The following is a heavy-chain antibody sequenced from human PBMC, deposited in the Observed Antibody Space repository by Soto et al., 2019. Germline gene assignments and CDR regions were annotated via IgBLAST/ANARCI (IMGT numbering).Heavy chain of an antibody. CDR3: TRGDY. V-gene: IGHV4-31*03. CDR1: GDSMTTVGYY. CDR2: ISYSGST. Sequence: QVQLQESGPGLVKPSQTLSLPCTVSGDSMTTVGYYWTWIRQPPGHGLEWIGFISYSGSTYYSSSLSGRVAISADTSKSQFSRKLNSVTAADTAVYYCTRGDYWGQGTLVTVSS. J-gene: IGHJ4*02.